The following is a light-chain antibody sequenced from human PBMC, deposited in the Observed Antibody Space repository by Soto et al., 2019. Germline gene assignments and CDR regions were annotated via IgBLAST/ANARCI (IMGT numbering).Light chain of an antibody. V-gene: IGKV1-5*03. CDR3: QQYNSFPWT. CDR2: KAS. Sequence: DIQMTQSPSALSASVGDRVTITCRASQSITNRLAWYQQKLGKAPKLLIYKASSLESGVPSRFSGSGSGTEFTLTSSSLQPDDFATYYCQQYNSFPWTFGQGTKVEIK. CDR1: QSITNR. J-gene: IGKJ1*01.